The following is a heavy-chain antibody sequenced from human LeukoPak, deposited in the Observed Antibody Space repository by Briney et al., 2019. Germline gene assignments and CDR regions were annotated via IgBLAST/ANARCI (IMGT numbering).Heavy chain of an antibody. Sequence: GGSLRLSCAASGFTFSSYSMDWVRQAPGKGLEWVSSISSSSSYIYYADSVKGRFTISRANAKHSLSLQMNSLRAEDTAVYYCARVGYSSGWNTYYFDYWGQGTLVTVSS. CDR2: ISSSSSYI. CDR3: ARVGYSSGWNTYYFDY. J-gene: IGHJ4*02. D-gene: IGHD6-19*01. CDR1: GFTFSSYS. V-gene: IGHV3-21*01.